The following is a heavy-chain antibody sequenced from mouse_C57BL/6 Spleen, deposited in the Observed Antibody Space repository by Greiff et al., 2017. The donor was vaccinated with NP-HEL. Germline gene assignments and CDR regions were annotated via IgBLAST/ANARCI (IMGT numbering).Heavy chain of an antibody. Sequence: VQLVESGAELVKPGASVKISCKASGYAFSSYWMNWVKQRPGKGLEWIGQIYPGDGDTNYNGKFKGKATLTADKSSSTAYMQLSSLTSEDSAVYFCARRFTTAYWYFDVWGTGTTVTVSS. J-gene: IGHJ1*03. CDR3: ARRFTTAYWYFDV. CDR2: IYPGDGDT. CDR1: GYAFSSYW. V-gene: IGHV1-80*01. D-gene: IGHD1-2*01.